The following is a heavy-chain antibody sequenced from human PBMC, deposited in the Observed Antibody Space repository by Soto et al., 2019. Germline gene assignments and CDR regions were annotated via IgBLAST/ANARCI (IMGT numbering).Heavy chain of an antibody. J-gene: IGHJ6*02. CDR1: GYSCTSYW. CDR2: IDPGDSDT. V-gene: IGHV5-51*01. D-gene: IGHD1-7*01. Sequence: GASLKSCCEGSGYSCTSYWSGWVRQMPGKGLEWRGIIDPGDSDTRYSPSFQGPVTISAAKSTSTAYLQWSSLKASDTAMYYCARHGTGTTSPYAYYYYGMDVWGQGTTVTVSS. CDR3: ARHGTGTTSPYAYYYYGMDV.